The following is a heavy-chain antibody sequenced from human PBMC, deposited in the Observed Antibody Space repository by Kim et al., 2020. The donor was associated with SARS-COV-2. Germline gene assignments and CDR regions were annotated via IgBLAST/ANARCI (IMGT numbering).Heavy chain of an antibody. Sequence: SETLSLTCTVSGGSISSSSYYWGWIRQPPGKGLEWIGSIYYSGSTYYNPSLKSRVTISVDTSKNQFSLKLSSVTAADTAVYYCARLRSDSSGYYYGMDV. D-gene: IGHD3-22*01. V-gene: IGHV4-39*01. CDR2: IYYSGST. CDR1: GGSISSSSYY. J-gene: IGHJ6*01. CDR3: ARLRSDSSGYYYGMDV.